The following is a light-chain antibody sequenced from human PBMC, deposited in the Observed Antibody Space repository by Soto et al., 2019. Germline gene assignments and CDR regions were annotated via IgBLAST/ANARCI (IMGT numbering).Light chain of an antibody. CDR2: EVS. CDR3: SSYTSSSTLGV. Sequence: QSALTQPLSVSGSPVQSVTISCTGTSSDVGSYNRVSWYQQPPGTAPKLMIYEVSNRPSGVPDRFSGSKSGNTASLTISGLQAEDEADYYCSSYTSSSTLGVFGTGTKVTVL. CDR1: SSDVGSYNR. J-gene: IGLJ1*01. V-gene: IGLV2-18*02.